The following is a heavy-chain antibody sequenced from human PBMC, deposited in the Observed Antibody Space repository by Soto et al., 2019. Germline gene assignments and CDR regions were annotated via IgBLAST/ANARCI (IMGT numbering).Heavy chain of an antibody. D-gene: IGHD1-7*01. CDR3: ARGTILELPAFDI. CDR2: IWYDGSNK. V-gene: IGHV3-33*01. CDR1: GFTFSSYG. J-gene: IGHJ3*02. Sequence: QVQLVESGGGVVQPERSLRLSCVASGFTFSSYGMHWVRQAPGKGLEWVAVIWYDGSNKYYVDSVKGRFTISRDNSKNTLYLQMNSLRAEDTAVYYCARGTILELPAFDIWGQGTLVTVSS.